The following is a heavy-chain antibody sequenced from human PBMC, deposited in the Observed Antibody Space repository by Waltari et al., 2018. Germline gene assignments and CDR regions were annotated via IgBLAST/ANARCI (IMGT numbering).Heavy chain of an antibody. CDR2: TNHSGST. Sequence: QVQLQQGGAGLLKPSETLSLTCAVSGGSFSNYYWSWIHQSPGKGLEWIGETNHSGSTNVQPSLKSRVTIYLATSRNQFSLKVRSVTAADAAVYYCAGLRFNYYYYYHMDVWGNGTTVTVSS. CDR1: GGSFSNYY. V-gene: IGHV4-34*01. D-gene: IGHD3-10*01. CDR3: AGLRFNYYYYYHMDV. J-gene: IGHJ6*03.